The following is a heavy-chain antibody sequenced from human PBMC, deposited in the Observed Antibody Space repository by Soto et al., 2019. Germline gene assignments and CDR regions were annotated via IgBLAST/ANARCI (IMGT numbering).Heavy chain of an antibody. CDR3: ATDPAVVTGDRIDY. CDR1: GFSFSDYY. D-gene: IGHD7-27*01. V-gene: IGHV3-11*01. J-gene: IGHJ4*02. Sequence: QVQLVESGGGLVKPGGSLRLSCAASGFSFSDYYMSWIRQAPGKGLEWVSYISSGGSTIYYAGSVRGRFTISRDNAKNSLYLQMNSLGAGDTAVYYCATDPAVVTGDRIDYWGQGSLVTVSS. CDR2: ISSGGSTI.